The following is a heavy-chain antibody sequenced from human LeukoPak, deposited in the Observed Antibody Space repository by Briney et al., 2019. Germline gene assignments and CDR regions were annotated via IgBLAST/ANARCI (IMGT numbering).Heavy chain of an antibody. CDR2: ISSSDSTI. CDR1: GFSFSSYE. CDR3: ASLVVPAAIADY. D-gene: IGHD2-2*01. Sequence: PGGSLRLSCAASGFSFSSYEMNWVRQAPGKGLEWISYISSSDSTIYYADSVKGRFTISRDNAKNSLYLQMNSLRAEDTAVYYCASLVVPAAIADYWGQGTLVTVSS. J-gene: IGHJ4*02. V-gene: IGHV3-48*03.